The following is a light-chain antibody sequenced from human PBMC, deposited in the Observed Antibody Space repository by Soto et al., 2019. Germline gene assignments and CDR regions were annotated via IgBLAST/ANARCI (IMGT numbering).Light chain of an antibody. CDR2: AAY. CDR1: QSISNY. Sequence: DIQMTQSPSSLSASVGDRVTITCRASQSISNYLNWYQQKPGKAPRLLISAAYKLQSGVPSRFSGSGSGTDFTLTISNLQPEDFATYYCQQSYNIWTFGQGTKVDIK. J-gene: IGKJ1*01. CDR3: QQSYNIWT. V-gene: IGKV1-39*01.